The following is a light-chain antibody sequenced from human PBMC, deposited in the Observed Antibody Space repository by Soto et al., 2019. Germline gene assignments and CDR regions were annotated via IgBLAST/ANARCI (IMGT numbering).Light chain of an antibody. CDR3: QQYGSSPS. J-gene: IGKJ4*01. Sequence: EIVLTQSPGNLSLSPGERATLSCRASQSVSSSYLAWYQQKPGQAPRLLIYRASSRATGIPDRFSGSGSGTDFTLTISRLEPEEFAVYYCQQYGSSPSFGGGTKVEIK. CDR1: QSVSSSY. V-gene: IGKV3-20*01. CDR2: RAS.